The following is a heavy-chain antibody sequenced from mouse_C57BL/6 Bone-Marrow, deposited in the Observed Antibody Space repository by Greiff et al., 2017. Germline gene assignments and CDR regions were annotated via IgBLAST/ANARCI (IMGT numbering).Heavy chain of an antibody. CDR2: IDPSDSYT. J-gene: IGHJ4*01. V-gene: IGHV1-50*01. CDR1: GYTFTSYW. D-gene: IGHD1-1*01. Sequence: QVQLQQSGAELVKPGASVKLSCKASGYTFTSYWMQWVKQRPGQGLEWIGEIDPSDSYTNYNQKFKGKATLTVDTSSSTAYMQLSSLTSEDSAVYYCARGRLITTVVATDYYAMDYWGQGTSVTVSS. CDR3: ARGRLITTVVATDYYAMDY.